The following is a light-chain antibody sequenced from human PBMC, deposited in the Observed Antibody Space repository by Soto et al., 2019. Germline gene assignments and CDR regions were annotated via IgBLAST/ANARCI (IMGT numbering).Light chain of an antibody. J-gene: IGKJ4*01. CDR2: GAS. CDR1: QTISRSL. CDR3: QQYSDAPLT. Sequence: DIVLTQSPGTLSLSPGEGATLSCRASQTISRSLLAWYQQKPGQAPRLLISGASSRATGIPDRFSGSGSGTDFTLTISRLEPEDFAVYYCQQYSDAPLTFGGGTKVEIK. V-gene: IGKV3-20*01.